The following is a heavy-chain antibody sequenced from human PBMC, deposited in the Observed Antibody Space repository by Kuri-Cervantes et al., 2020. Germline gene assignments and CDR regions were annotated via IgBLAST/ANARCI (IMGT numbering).Heavy chain of an antibody. CDR2: IYPADSDT. CDR3: ARHRYCSGGSCRTYYYYMDV. D-gene: IGHD2-15*01. V-gene: IGHV5-51*01. J-gene: IGHJ6*03. Sequence: GGSLRLSCKGSGYSFTNSWIGWVRQMPGKGLEWMGIIYPADSDTRYSPSFQGQVTISADKSIAAAYLQWSSLKASDTAMYYCARHRYCSGGSCRTYYYYMDVWGKGTTVTVSS. CDR1: GYSFTNSW.